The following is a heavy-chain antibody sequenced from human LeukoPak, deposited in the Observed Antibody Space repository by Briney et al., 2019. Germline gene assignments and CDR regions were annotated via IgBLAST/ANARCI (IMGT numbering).Heavy chain of an antibody. CDR1: GFSFSAYW. J-gene: IGHJ4*02. V-gene: IGHV3-7*03. CDR3: TAGVHGDTRGLDQ. CDR2: IQQEGSVQ. Sequence: GGSLRLSCAASGFSFSAYWMSWVRQAPGKGLDWVANIQQEGSVQKYVDSVRGRFTISRDNTRNSLYLQMNSLRTEDTAFYYCTAGVHGDTRGLDQWGQGTLVTVSS. D-gene: IGHD4-17*01.